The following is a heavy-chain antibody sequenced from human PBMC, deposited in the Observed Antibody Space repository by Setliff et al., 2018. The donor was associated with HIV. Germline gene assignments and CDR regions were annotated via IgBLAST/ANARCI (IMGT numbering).Heavy chain of an antibody. J-gene: IGHJ4*02. CDR3: ARDPHYFDTSGHYSWFYFDY. Sequence: PSETLSLTCSVYGGSISGSNYYWGWIRQSPGRGLEWIGSISSSGSTTYHPSLRSRVTVSAATSKNQFSLRLTSVTAADTAVYFCARDPHYFDTSGHYSWFYFDYWGQGTLVTVSS. CDR2: ISSSGST. V-gene: IGHV4-39*07. CDR1: GGSISGSNYY. D-gene: IGHD3-22*01.